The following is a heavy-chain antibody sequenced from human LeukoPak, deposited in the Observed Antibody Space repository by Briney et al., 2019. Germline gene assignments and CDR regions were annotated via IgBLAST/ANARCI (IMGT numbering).Heavy chain of an antibody. CDR3: ATEGLH. D-gene: IGHD5-12*01. V-gene: IGHV3-9*01. CDR2: ISSNGEST. Sequence: GWSLRLSCTASGFSFEAYAMQWVRQVPGKGLQWVSGISSNGESTGYADSVKGRFNISRDNAKNSLYLQMNSLRAEDTALYYCATEGLHWGQGTLVTVSS. CDR1: GFSFEAYA. J-gene: IGHJ1*01.